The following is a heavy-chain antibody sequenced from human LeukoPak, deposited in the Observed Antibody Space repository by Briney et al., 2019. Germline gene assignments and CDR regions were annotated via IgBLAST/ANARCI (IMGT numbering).Heavy chain of an antibody. J-gene: IGHJ3*02. CDR1: GFTFKSHA. Sequence: GGSLRLSCAASGFTFKSHAMYWVRQAPGKGLEYVSSITTNGGYTYYANSVKGRFTISRDNSKNTLYLQMGSLGADDMGVYYCARGYCSGTRCPSDAFDIWGQGTMVTVSS. CDR2: ITTNGGYT. V-gene: IGHV3-64*01. CDR3: ARGYCSGTRCPSDAFDI. D-gene: IGHD2-2*01.